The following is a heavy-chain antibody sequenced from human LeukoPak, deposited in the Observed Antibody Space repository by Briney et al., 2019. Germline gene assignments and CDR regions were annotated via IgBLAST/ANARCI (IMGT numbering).Heavy chain of an antibody. D-gene: IGHD7-27*01. CDR2: ISTYNGNT. CDR1: GYTFTSYG. J-gene: IGHJ4*02. V-gene: IGHV1-18*01. Sequence: ASVKVSCKASGYTFTSYGISWVRQAPGQGLEWLGWISTYNGNTHYAQRLQGRVTMTTDTSTTTAYMELRSLRSDDTAVYYCARDYRTGFDYWGQGTLVTVSS. CDR3: ARDYRTGFDY.